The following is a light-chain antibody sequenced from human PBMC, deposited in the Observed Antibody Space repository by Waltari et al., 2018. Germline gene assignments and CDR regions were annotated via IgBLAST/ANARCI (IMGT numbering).Light chain of an antibody. Sequence: QSAPTQPPSVSGSPGQSVTISCTGTSSDVGGYNYVSWYQQHPGKAPKLMIYGVSNRPSGVSDRFSGSKSVNTASLTISGLQAEDEADYYCCSYTTSSNWVFGGGTRLTVL. J-gene: IGLJ3*02. CDR3: CSYTTSSNWV. CDR1: SSDVGGYNY. V-gene: IGLV2-14*01. CDR2: GVS.